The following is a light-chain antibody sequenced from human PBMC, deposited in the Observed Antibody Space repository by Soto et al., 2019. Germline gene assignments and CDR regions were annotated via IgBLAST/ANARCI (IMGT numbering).Light chain of an antibody. CDR3: GSYAGSLPCV. CDR2: EVT. CDR1: SSDVGSYNL. J-gene: IGLJ1*01. Sequence: QSALTQPASVSGSPGHAITMSCAGTSSDVGSYNLVSWYQQHPGKAPKFRMYEVTKRPSGVSDRFSGSKSGNTASLTISGLQSEDEADYRCGSYAGSLPCVFGPGTKLPVL. V-gene: IGLV2-23*02.